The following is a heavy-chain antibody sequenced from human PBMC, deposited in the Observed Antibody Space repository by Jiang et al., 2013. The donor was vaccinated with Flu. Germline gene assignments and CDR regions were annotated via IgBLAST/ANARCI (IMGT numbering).Heavy chain of an antibody. CDR1: GFTFSSYN. CDR2: ISSNDIYI. D-gene: IGHD3/OR15-3a*01. Sequence: QLLESGGGLVKPGGSLRLSCAASGFTFSSYNMHRVRQAPGKGLEWVSSISSNDIYISYADSVKGRFTISRDNTKNSLYLQMNSLRAEDTALYYCARDADDFGAMVDYWGQGTLVTVSS. CDR3: ARDADDFGAMVDY. J-gene: IGHJ4*02. V-gene: IGHV3-21*01.